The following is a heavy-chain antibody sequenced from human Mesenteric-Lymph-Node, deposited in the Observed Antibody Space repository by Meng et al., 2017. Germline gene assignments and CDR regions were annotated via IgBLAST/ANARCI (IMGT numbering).Heavy chain of an antibody. J-gene: IGHJ1*01. CDR3: ATGGVRHWVEEH. V-gene: IGHV3-7*01. Sequence: GGSLRLSCSASGFVVGSHYVSWVRQAPGKGLEWVANINQDGSDQRYVDSVKGRFTISRDNARNSLYLQLNSLRVEDTGVYYCATGGVRHWVEEHWGQGTLVTVSS. CDR1: GFVVGSHY. D-gene: IGHD7-27*01. CDR2: INQDGSDQ.